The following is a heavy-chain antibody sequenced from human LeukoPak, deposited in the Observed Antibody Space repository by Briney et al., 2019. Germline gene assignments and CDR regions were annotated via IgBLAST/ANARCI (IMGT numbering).Heavy chain of an antibody. V-gene: IGHV5-51*01. CDR1: GYSFTSYW. D-gene: IGHD1-7*01. Sequence: HGESLQISCKGSGYSFTSYWIGWVRQMPGKGLEWMGIIYPGDSDTRYSPSFQGQVTISADKSISTAYLQWSSLKASDTAMYFCARHSLGTTGIQSYYYYYYMDVWGKGTTVTVSS. J-gene: IGHJ6*03. CDR2: IYPGDSDT. CDR3: ARHSLGTTGIQSYYYYYYMDV.